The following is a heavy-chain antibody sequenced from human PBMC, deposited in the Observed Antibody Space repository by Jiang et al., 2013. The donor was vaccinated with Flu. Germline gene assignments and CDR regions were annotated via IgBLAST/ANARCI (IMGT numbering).Heavy chain of an antibody. CDR1: GDTFSYS. J-gene: IGHJ4*02. D-gene: IGHD4-17*01. V-gene: IGHV1-69*01. CDR2: IIPIFGTT. CDR3: ARGRGYGEYDFDY. Sequence: EVKKPGSSVKVSCKVSGDTFSYSISWVRQAPGQGLEWMGGIIPIFGTTNYAQKFQDRVTIFADESTSAAYMELSSLRSEDTAVYYCARGRGYGEYDFDYWGQGTLVTVSS.